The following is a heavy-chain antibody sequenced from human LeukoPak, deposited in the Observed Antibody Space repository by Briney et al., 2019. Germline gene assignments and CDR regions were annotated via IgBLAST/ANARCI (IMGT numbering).Heavy chain of an antibody. J-gene: IGHJ3*02. CDR2: LIPIFGTA. V-gene: IGHV1-69*13. CDR3: AEAGPDAFDI. CDR1: GGTFRSYA. D-gene: IGHD6-13*01. Sequence: WASVEVSCKASGGTFRSYAISWVRQAPGQGHEWMGGLIPIFGTANYAQKFQGRATNTAAESTSTAYMELSSLRSEDTAVYYCAEAGPDAFDIWGQGTMVTVSS.